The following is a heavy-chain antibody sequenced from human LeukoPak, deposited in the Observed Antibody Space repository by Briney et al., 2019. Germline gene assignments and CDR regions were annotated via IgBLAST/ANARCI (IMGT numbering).Heavy chain of an antibody. J-gene: IGHJ4*02. CDR3: ARHPFQYPSDY. V-gene: IGHV4-59*08. CDR2: IYHSGHT. D-gene: IGHD2/OR15-2a*01. CDR1: GASISSDY. Sequence: SETLSLTCTVSGASISSDYWSWIRQPPGKGLEWIGYIYHSGHTMSNPSLKSRVTISIDTSNNQFSLKLSSVTAADTAVYYCARHPFQYPSDYWGPGTLVSVSS.